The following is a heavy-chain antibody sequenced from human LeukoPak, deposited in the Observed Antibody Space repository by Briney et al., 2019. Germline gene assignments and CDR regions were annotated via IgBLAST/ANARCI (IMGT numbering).Heavy chain of an antibody. CDR3: ARDVRGVKAY. J-gene: IGHJ4*02. D-gene: IGHD3-10*01. Sequence: GGSLRLSCAASGFTFSGYAMHWVRQGPGKGLEWVAVISYDGSNKYYADSVKGRFTISRDNSKNTLYLQMNSLRAEDTAVYYCARDVRGVKAYWGQGTLVTVSS. CDR2: ISYDGSNK. CDR1: GFTFSGYA. V-gene: IGHV3-30-3*01.